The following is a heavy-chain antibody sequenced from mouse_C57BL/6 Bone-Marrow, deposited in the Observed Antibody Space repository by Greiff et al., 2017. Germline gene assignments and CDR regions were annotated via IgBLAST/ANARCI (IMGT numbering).Heavy chain of an antibody. CDR1: GFSLSTSGMG. Sequence: VKLVESGPGILQSSQTLSLTCSFSGFSLSTSGMGVSWIRQPSGKGLEWLAHIYWDDDKRYNPSLKSRLTISKDTSRNQVFLKITSVDTADTATYYCARTTVVAPYYFDYWGQGTTLTVSS. CDR3: ARTTVVAPYYFDY. D-gene: IGHD1-1*01. CDR2: IYWDDDK. V-gene: IGHV8-12*01. J-gene: IGHJ2*01.